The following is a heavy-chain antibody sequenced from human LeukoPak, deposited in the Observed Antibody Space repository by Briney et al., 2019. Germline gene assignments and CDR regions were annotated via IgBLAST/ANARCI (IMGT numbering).Heavy chain of an antibody. V-gene: IGHV3-33*08. CDR1: GFTLSSYA. D-gene: IGHD6-13*01. J-gene: IGHJ4*02. CDR2: IWYDGSNK. Sequence: GGSLRLSCAASGFTLSSYAMSWVRQAPGKGLEWVAVIWYDGSNKYYADSVKGRFTISRDNSKNTLYLQMNSLRAEDTAVYYCARDLGSSWYYFDYWGQGTLVTVSS. CDR3: ARDLGSSWYYFDY.